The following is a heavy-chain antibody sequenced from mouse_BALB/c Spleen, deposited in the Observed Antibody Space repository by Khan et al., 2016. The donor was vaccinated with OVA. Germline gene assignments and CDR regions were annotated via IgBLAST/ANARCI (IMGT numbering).Heavy chain of an antibody. V-gene: IGHV1-7*01. J-gene: IGHJ3*01. CDR3: VNHGSSSAWFTY. CDR2: INPSTDYT. CDR1: GYTFTSYW. Sequence: QVQLKQSGAELAKPGASVKMSCKASGYTFTSYWMHWVKQRPGRGLEWIGYINPSTDYTDYNQKFKDKATLTVDKSSSTAYMQLTSLTSEDSAVYYCVNHGSSSAWFTYWGQGTLVTVSA. D-gene: IGHD1-1*01.